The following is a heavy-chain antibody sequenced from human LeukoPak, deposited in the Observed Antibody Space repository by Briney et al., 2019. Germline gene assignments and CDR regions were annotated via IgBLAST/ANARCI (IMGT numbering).Heavy chain of an antibody. CDR2: ISSSSSYI. V-gene: IGHV3-21*01. Sequence: PGGSLRLSCAASGFTFSSYSMNWVRQAPGKGLEWVSSISSSSSYIYYADSVKGRFTISRDNAKNSLYLQMNSLRAEDTAVYYCARVGVFSSSWLVSWGQGTLVTVSS. D-gene: IGHD6-13*01. CDR3: ARVGVFSSSWLVS. CDR1: GFTFSSYS. J-gene: IGHJ5*01.